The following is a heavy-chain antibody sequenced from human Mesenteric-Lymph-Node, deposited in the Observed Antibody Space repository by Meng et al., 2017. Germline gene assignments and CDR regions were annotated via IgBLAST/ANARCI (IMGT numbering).Heavy chain of an antibody. J-gene: IGHJ6*02. CDR1: EYTFTDYY. D-gene: IGHD1-26*01. CDR3: ASCGSYYGLAFGMDV. V-gene: IGHV1-2*02. Sequence: ASVKVSCKASEYTFTDYYMHWVRQAPGQGPEWMAWINPKSGGTEYAQKFQGRVTMTRDTSTSTVYMELSSLRSEDTAVYYCASCGSYYGLAFGMDVWGQGTTVTVSS. CDR2: INPKSGGT.